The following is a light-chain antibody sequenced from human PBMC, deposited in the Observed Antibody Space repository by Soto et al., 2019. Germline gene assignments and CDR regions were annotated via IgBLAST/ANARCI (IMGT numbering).Light chain of an antibody. J-gene: IGKJ5*01. V-gene: IGKV3-15*01. CDR1: RSVINN. CDR3: QQYHNWPIT. CDR2: GAS. Sequence: EIVLTQSPVTLSVSPGERATLSCRASRSVINNLAWYQQKPGQAPRLLMYGASTGATGFPARFSGSGSGTDFTLTISSLQSEDFAVYYCQQYHNWPITFGQGTRLEI.